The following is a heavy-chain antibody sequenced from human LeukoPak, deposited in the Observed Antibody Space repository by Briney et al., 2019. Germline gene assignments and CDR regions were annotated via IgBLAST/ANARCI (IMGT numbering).Heavy chain of an antibody. CDR2: IYTSGST. D-gene: IGHD2-8*01. Sequence: PSETLSLTCTVSGGSISSYYWSWIRQPAGKGLEGIGRIYTSGSTNYNPSLKSRVTMSVDTSKNQFSLKLSSVTAADTAVYYCARDRAMAGTNDPFDIWGQGTMVTVSS. CDR1: GGSISSYY. CDR3: ARDRAMAGTNDPFDI. V-gene: IGHV4-4*07. J-gene: IGHJ3*02.